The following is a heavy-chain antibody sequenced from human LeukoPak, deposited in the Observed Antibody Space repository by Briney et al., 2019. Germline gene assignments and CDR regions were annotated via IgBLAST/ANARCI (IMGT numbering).Heavy chain of an antibody. CDR3: ARDGTTTTMTSEPY. D-gene: IGHD4-17*01. Sequence: GGALRLSCAASGFTFSSSAMIWVRQAPGKGLEWVSGISCSSSYTHYADSVKGRFTISRDNSKNTLYLQMNSLRAEDTAVYYCARDGTTTTMTSEPYWGQGTLVTVS. CDR1: GFTFSSSA. J-gene: IGHJ4*02. CDR2: ISCSSSYT. V-gene: IGHV3-23*01.